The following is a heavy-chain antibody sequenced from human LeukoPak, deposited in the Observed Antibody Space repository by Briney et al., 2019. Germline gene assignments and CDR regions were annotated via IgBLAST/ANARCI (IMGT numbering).Heavy chain of an antibody. V-gene: IGHV1-2*06. CDR1: GYTFTGYY. CDR3: ARVITIFGVPDAFDI. CDR2: INPNSGGT. D-gene: IGHD3-3*01. Sequence: GASVKVSCKASGYTFTGYYMHWVRQAPGQGLEWMGRINPNSGGTNYAQKFQGRVTMTRDTSISTAYMELSRLRSGDTAVYHCARVITIFGVPDAFDIWGQGTMVTVSS. J-gene: IGHJ3*02.